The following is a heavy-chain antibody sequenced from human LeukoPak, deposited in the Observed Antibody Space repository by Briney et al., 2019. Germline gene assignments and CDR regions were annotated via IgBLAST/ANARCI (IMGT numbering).Heavy chain of an antibody. V-gene: IGHV1-2*06. CDR3: ATSRGPVTKTTTRDFDY. J-gene: IGHJ4*02. CDR2: INPNSGGT. D-gene: IGHD4-11*01. Sequence: GASVKVSCKASRYTFTGYYMHWVRQAPGQGLEWMGRINPNSGGTNYAQKFQGRVTMTRDTSISPGYMELSRLKSDDTAVYYCATSRGPVTKTTTRDFDYWGQGTLVTVSS. CDR1: RYTFTGYY.